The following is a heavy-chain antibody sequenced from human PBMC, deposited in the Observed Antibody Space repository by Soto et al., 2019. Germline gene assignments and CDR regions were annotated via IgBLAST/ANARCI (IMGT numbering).Heavy chain of an antibody. D-gene: IGHD1-1*01. CDR3: AGNWNGRRHDAFDI. J-gene: IGHJ3*02. CDR1: GFTVSSNY. Sequence: EVQLVESGGGLIQPGGSLRLSCAASGFTVSSNYMSWVRQAPGKGLEWVSVIYSGGSTYYADSVKGRFTISRDNSXNTLYIQMNSLRAEDTAVYYCAGNWNGRRHDAFDIWGQGTMVTVSS. V-gene: IGHV3-53*01. CDR2: IYSGGST.